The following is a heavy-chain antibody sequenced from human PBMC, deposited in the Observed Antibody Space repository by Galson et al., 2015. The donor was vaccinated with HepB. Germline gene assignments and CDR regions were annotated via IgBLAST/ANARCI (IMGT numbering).Heavy chain of an antibody. V-gene: IGHV5-51*01. Sequence: QSGAEVKKPGESLKISCKGSGYSFTSYWIGWVRQMPGKGLEWMGIIYPGDSDTRYSPSFQGQVTISADKSISTAYLQWSSLKASDTAMYYCARHILLNCSSTSCSRNSLNWFDPWGQGTLVTVSS. CDR3: ARHILLNCSSTSCSRNSLNWFDP. D-gene: IGHD2-2*01. CDR1: GYSFTSYW. J-gene: IGHJ5*02. CDR2: IYPGDSDT.